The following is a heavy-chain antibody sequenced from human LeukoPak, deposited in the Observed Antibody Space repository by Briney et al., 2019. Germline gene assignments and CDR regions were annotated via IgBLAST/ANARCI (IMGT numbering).Heavy chain of an antibody. V-gene: IGHV3-74*01. Sequence: GGSLRLSCAASGFTFSSYWMHWVRQAPGKGLVWVSRINSDGSSTNYADSVKGRFTISRNNAKNTLHLQMSSLRAEDTAVYYCARGARGSGTASDYWGQGTLVTVSS. CDR2: INSDGSST. D-gene: IGHD3-10*01. CDR3: ARGARGSGTASDY. CDR1: GFTFSSYW. J-gene: IGHJ4*02.